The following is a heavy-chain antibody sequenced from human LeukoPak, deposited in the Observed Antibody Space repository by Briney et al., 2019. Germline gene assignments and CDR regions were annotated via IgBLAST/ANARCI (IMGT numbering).Heavy chain of an antibody. Sequence: SQTLSLTCIVSGGSISRGSYYWNWIRQPAGKGLEWMGRVYNSGSTNYNPSLKSRVTISTDMSKNQFSLKLSSVTAADTAVYYCARQAFGALYFDSWGQGTLVTVSS. CDR2: VYNSGST. D-gene: IGHD3-10*01. CDR1: GGSISRGSYY. J-gene: IGHJ4*02. V-gene: IGHV4-61*02. CDR3: ARQAFGALYFDS.